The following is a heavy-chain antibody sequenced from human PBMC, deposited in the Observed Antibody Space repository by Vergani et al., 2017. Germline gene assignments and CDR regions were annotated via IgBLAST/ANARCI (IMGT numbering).Heavy chain of an antibody. J-gene: IGHJ4*02. CDR2: ISSSGSTI. V-gene: IGHV3-11*04. CDR3: ARAEVIYDILTGYYIGPPGY. D-gene: IGHD3-9*01. CDR1: GFTFSDYY. Sequence: VQLLESGGSLKQPGGSLRLSCAASGFTFSDYYMSWIRQAPGKGLEWVSYISSSGSTIYYADSVKGRFTISRDNAKNSLYLQMNSLRAEDTAVYYCARAEVIYDILTGYYIGPPGYWGQGTLVTVSS.